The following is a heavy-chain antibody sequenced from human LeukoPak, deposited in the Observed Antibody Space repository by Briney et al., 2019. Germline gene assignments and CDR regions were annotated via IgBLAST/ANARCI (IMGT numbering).Heavy chain of an antibody. CDR3: GYSYGPDFDY. CDR1: GGSISSHY. Sequence: SETLSLTCTVSGGSISSHYWSWIRQPPGKGLEWIGYIYYSGSTNYNPSLKSRVTISVDTSKNQFSLKLSSVTAADPAVYYCGYSYGPDFDYWGQGTLVTVSS. D-gene: IGHD5-18*01. V-gene: IGHV4-59*11. J-gene: IGHJ4*02. CDR2: IYYSGST.